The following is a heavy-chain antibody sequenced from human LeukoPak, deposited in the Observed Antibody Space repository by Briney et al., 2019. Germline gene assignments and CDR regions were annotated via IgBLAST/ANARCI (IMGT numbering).Heavy chain of an antibody. D-gene: IGHD1-26*01. CDR3: AREPGGATFGGMDV. J-gene: IGHJ6*02. CDR1: GFTFVNYT. Sequence: GGSLGLSLPALGFTFVNYTWAWFGRPPGRGLDGVSYISSSGSTIYYADSVKGRFTISRDNAKNSLYLQMNSLRAEDTAVYYCAREPGGATFGGMDVWGQGTTVTVSS. CDR2: ISSSGSTI. V-gene: IGHV3-11*01.